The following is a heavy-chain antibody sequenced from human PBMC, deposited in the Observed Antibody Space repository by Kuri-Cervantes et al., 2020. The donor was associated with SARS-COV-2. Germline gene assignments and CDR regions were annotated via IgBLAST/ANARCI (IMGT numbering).Heavy chain of an antibody. CDR1: GFTFSSYA. CDR3: AKVSNILELLDPFDY. Sequence: GGSLRLSCAASGFTFSSYAMHWVRQAPGKGLEWVAVVSYDGSKKCYADSVKGRFTISRDNSKNTLYLQMNSLRAEDTAVYYCAKVSNILELLDPFDYWGQGTLVTVSS. CDR2: VSYDGSKK. J-gene: IGHJ4*02. V-gene: IGHV3-30-3*01. D-gene: IGHD1-7*01.